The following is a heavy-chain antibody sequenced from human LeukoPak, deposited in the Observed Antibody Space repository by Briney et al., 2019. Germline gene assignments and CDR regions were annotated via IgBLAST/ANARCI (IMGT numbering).Heavy chain of an antibody. CDR3: TRDRGQIGGNAYAPYDI. CDR1: GYTFTGYY. V-gene: IGHV1-2*02. CDR2: INPNTGGP. D-gene: IGHD4-23*01. Sequence: ASLKVSCKASGYTFTGYYIHWVRQAPGQGLEWMGWINPNTGGPNYAQKFQGRVTMTRDTSITTAYMELSRLRSDDTAIYFCTRDRGQIGGNAYAPYDIWGQGTMVTVSS. J-gene: IGHJ3*02.